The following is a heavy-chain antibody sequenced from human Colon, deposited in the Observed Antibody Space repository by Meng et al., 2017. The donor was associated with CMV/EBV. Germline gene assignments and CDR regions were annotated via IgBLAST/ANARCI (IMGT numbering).Heavy chain of an antibody. CDR1: GYPFSVYG. J-gene: IGHJ4*02. D-gene: IGHD2/OR15-2a*01. CDR3: ARGLSPERSPGY. CDR2: ISADNGNT. Sequence: SCKASGYPFSVYGFSWVRQAPGQGLEWMGWISADNGNTNYAQNLQGRVTMTTDTSTSTAYMELRSLKSDDTAIYYCARGLSPERSPGYWGQGTLVTVSS. V-gene: IGHV1-18*01.